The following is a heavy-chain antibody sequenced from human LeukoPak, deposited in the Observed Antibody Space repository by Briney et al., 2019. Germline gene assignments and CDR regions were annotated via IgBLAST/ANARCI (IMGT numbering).Heavy chain of an antibody. CDR1: GGSISSGSYY. CDR3: ASHYDILTGYEY. Sequence: SETLSLTCTVSGGSISSGSYYWSWIRQPAGNGLEWIGRIYTSGSTNYNPSLKSRVTISVDTSKNQFSLKLTSVTAADTAMYYCASHYDILTGYEYWGQGTLVTVSS. J-gene: IGHJ4*02. D-gene: IGHD3-9*01. V-gene: IGHV4-61*02. CDR2: IYTSGST.